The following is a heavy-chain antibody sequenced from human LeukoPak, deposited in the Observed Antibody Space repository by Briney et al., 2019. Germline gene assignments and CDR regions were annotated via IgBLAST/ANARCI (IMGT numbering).Heavy chain of an antibody. J-gene: IGHJ4*02. CDR1: GDSVSSNSAA. V-gene: IGHV6-1*01. CDR3: ARESAGTYYFDY. CDR2: TYYRSKRYN. D-gene: IGHD6-19*01. Sequence: SQTLSLTCALSGDSVSSNSAAWNWIRQSPSRGLEWLGRTYYRSKRYNNYALSVKSRMTVNPDTSKNQISLQLNSVTPEDTAVYYCARESAGTYYFDYWGQGALVTVSS.